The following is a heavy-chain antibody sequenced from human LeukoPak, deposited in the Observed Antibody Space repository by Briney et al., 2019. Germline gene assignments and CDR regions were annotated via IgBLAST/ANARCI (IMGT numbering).Heavy chain of an antibody. V-gene: IGHV3-53*01. J-gene: IGHJ6*02. CDR2: IYNGGST. CDR1: GFTVSSNY. Sequence: SGGSLRLSCAASGFTVSSNYVSWVRQAPGKGLEWVSVIYNGGSTYYADSVKGRFTISRDNSKNTLYLQMNSLRAEDTAVYYCASSLWFGELYSYGMDVWGQGTTVTVSS. CDR3: ASSLWFGELYSYGMDV. D-gene: IGHD3-10*01.